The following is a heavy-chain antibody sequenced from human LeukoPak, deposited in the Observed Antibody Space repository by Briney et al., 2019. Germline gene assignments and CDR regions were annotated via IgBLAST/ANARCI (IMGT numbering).Heavy chain of an antibody. D-gene: IGHD3-10*01. Sequence: GGPLRLSCAVSGFIFSNHYMHWVRQAPGKGLVWVSRINNDGSITSYADSVKGRFTISRDNAKNTLYLQMNSLRAEDTAVYYCVLMVWGGGQGTLVTVSS. CDR2: INNDGSIT. CDR3: VLMVWG. V-gene: IGHV3-74*01. J-gene: IGHJ4*02. CDR1: GFIFSNHY.